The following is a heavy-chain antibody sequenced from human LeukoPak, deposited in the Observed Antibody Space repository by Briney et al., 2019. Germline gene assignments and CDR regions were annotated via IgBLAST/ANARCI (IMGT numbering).Heavy chain of an antibody. CDR2: INHSGST. Sequence: PGGSLRLSCAASGFTFSNYSMNWVRQAPGKGLEWIGEINHSGSTNYNPSLKSRVTISVDTSKNQFSLKLSSVTAADTAVYYCARLLLTTVTTQGGDVWGKGTTVTVSS. D-gene: IGHD4-11*01. CDR1: GFTFSNYS. V-gene: IGHV4-34*01. J-gene: IGHJ6*04. CDR3: ARLLLTTVTTQGGDV.